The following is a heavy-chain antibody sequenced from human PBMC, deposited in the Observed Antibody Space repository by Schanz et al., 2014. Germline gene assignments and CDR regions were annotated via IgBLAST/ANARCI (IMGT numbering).Heavy chain of an antibody. CDR3: ARIGGSVFDY. Sequence: QVQAVQSGGGLVKPGGSLRLSCAASGFVFGDYYMTWIRQAPGKGLEWVSSISSGGGSTYYADSVKGRFTISRDNSKNSLYLQMNSLRAEDTAVYYCARIGGSVFDYWAQGTLVTVSS. CDR1: GFVFGDYY. CDR2: ISSGGGST. D-gene: IGHD3-10*01. V-gene: IGHV3-11*01. J-gene: IGHJ4*02.